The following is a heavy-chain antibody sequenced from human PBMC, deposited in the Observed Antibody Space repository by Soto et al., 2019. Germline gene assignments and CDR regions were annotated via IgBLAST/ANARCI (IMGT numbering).Heavy chain of an antibody. D-gene: IGHD3-10*01. Sequence: PTQPLTLTCSFSGFSLSTSGMRVNWIRQPPGRALEWLARIDWNDNIFYNTSLRTRLTISKDTSENQVVLIMDPVETATYYCARMGSVDDYWGQGTQVTVS. J-gene: IGHJ4*02. CDR3: ARMGSVDDY. CDR1: GFSLSTSGMR. CDR2: IDWNDNI. V-gene: IGHV2-70*04.